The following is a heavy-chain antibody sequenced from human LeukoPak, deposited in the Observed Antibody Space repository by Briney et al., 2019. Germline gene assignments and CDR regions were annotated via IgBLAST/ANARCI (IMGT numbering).Heavy chain of an antibody. CDR1: GFTFSNYG. CDR3: AKSPSVTMVGLDV. J-gene: IGHJ6*02. D-gene: IGHD4-11*01. CDR2: ISGSGGGT. V-gene: IGHV3-23*01. Sequence: PGGSLRLSCAASGFTFSNYGMNWVRQAPGKGLEWVSGISGSGGGTYYADSVKGRFTISRDSSKSTLYLQMTSLRAEDTAIYYCAKSPSVTMVGLDVWGQGTTVTVSS.